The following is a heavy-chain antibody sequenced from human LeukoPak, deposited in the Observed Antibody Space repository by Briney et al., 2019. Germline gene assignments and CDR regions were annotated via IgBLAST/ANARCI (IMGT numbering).Heavy chain of an antibody. J-gene: IGHJ4*02. D-gene: IGHD3-22*01. CDR2: IYYSGST. CDR1: GGSISSSSYY. CDR3: ARSRSGYYSDYFDY. V-gene: IGHV4-39*07. Sequence: SETLSLTCTVSGGSISSSSYYWGWIRQPPGKGLEWIGSIYYSGSTYYNPSLKSRVTISVDASKNQFSLKLSSVTAADTAVYYFARSRSGYYSDYFDYWGQGTLVPVSS.